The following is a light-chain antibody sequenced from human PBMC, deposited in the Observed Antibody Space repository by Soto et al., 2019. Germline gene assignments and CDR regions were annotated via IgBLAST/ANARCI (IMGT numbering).Light chain of an antibody. Sequence: QSALTQPPSASGTPGQSVTIPCTGTSSDVGDYNYVSWYQQHPGKAPKLVIYEVSRRPSEVPDRFSGSKSGNTASLTVSGLQAEDEADYYCSSNAGSNNLVFGGGTKLTVL. CDR1: SSDVGDYNY. J-gene: IGLJ2*01. CDR2: EVS. CDR3: SSNAGSNNLV. V-gene: IGLV2-8*01.